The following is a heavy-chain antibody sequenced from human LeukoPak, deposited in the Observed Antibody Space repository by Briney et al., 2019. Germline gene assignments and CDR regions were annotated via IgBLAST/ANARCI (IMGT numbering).Heavy chain of an antibody. D-gene: IGHD6-6*01. V-gene: IGHV1-8*01. J-gene: IGHJ4*02. Sequence: ASVKVSCKASGYTFTSYDINWVRQATGQGLEWMGWMNPNSGNTGYAQKFQGRVTITADESTGTAYMELSSLRSQDTAVYYCARIFGSSSSFDYWGQGTLVTVSS. CDR3: ARIFGSSSSFDY. CDR2: MNPNSGNT. CDR1: GYTFTSYD.